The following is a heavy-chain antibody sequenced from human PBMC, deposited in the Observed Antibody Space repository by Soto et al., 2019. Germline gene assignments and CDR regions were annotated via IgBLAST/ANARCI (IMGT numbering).Heavy chain of an antibody. Sequence: SETLSLTCTVSGGSITNTSYYWGWIRQPPGKGLEWIGEVNHSGTTYYNPSLKTRVTISVHTPKNQFSLKMSSVTAADTAVYYCARGIGYCSSINCYSSRRLRFDSWGQGTLVTVSS. CDR3: ARGIGYCSSINCYSSRRLRFDS. J-gene: IGHJ4*02. D-gene: IGHD2-2*01. CDR1: GGSITNTSYY. V-gene: IGHV4-39*07. CDR2: VNHSGTT.